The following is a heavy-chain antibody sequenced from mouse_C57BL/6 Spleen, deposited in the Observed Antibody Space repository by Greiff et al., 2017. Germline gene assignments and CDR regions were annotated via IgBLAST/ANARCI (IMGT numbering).Heavy chain of an antibody. CDR1: GFTFSSYG. CDR3: ARLYSNDWYFDV. V-gene: IGHV5-6*02. Sequence: EVMLVESGGDLVKPGGSLKLSCAASGFTFSSYGMSWVRQTPDKRLEWGATISSGGSYTYYPDSVKGRFTISRDNAKNTLYLQMSSLKSEDTAMYYCARLYSNDWYFDVWGTGTTVTVSS. D-gene: IGHD2-5*01. CDR2: ISSGGSYT. J-gene: IGHJ1*03.